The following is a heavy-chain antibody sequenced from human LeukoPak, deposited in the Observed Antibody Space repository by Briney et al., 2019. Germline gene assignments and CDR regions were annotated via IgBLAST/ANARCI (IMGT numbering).Heavy chain of an antibody. Sequence: PGGSLRLSCAASGFTFSSYAMHWVRQAPGKGLEWVAVISHDGSNKYYADSVKGRFTISRDNSKNTLYLQMNSLRAEDTAVYYSARERGDGALGWGQGTLVTVSS. CDR1: GFTFSSYA. CDR2: ISHDGSNK. D-gene: IGHD4-17*01. V-gene: IGHV3-30-3*01. J-gene: IGHJ4*02. CDR3: ARERGDGALG.